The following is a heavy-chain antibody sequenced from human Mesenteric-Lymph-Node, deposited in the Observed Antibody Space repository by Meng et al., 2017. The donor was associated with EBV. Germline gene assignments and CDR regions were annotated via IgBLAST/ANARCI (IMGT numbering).Heavy chain of an antibody. V-gene: IGHV4-34*02. D-gene: IGHD4-23*01. CDR3: ARGGGVLTPLDY. CDR1: GDSLGGYF. J-gene: IGHJ4*02. Sequence: QSGAWRLTPWQTPSLTSDGSGDSLGGYFWSWFCKPLGKGLEWIGEINHSGGTNYTPSLESRVTISVDASKNQFSLKLRSVTAAATAVYYCARGGGVLTPLDYWGQGGLVTVSS. CDR2: INHSGGT.